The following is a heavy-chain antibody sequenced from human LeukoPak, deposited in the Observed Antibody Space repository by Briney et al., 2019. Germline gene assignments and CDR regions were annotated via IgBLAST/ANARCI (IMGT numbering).Heavy chain of an antibody. Sequence: PGGSLRLSCAASGFTFSNYGMHWVRQAPGKGLEWVSYISSSGSTIYYAGSVKGRFTISRDNAKNSLYLQMNSLRAEDTAVYYCAELGITMIGGVWGKGTTVTISS. V-gene: IGHV3-48*04. J-gene: IGHJ6*04. CDR2: ISSSGSTI. CDR3: AELGITMIGGV. CDR1: GFTFSNYG. D-gene: IGHD3-10*02.